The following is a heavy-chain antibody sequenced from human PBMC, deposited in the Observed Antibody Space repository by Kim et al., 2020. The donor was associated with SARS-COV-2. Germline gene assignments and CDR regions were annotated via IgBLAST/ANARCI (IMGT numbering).Heavy chain of an antibody. CDR3: ATGRSIVVVTAAIRSYYYHYDIHV. Sequence: ASVKVSCKVSGYTLTELSMHWVRQAPGKGLEWMGGFDPEDGETIYAQKFQGRVTMTEDTSTDTAYMELSSLRSEDTAVYYCATGRSIVVVTAAIRSYYYHYDIHVWGQGTTDTVSS. CDR1: GYTLTELS. V-gene: IGHV1-24*01. CDR2: FDPEDGET. J-gene: IGHJ6*02. D-gene: IGHD2-2*01.